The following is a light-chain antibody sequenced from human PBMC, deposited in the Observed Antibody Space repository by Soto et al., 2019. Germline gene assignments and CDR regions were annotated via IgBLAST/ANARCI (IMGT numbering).Light chain of an antibody. CDR1: SSNIGSNT. J-gene: IGLJ2*01. CDR3: AAWDDSLNGWWV. CDR2: SNN. Sequence: QSVLTQPPSASGTPGQRVTISCSGSSSNIGSNTVNWYQQLPGTAPKLLIYSNNQRPSGVPDRFSGSKSGTSASLAISGLQSEDGADYYCAAWDDSLNGWWVFGGGTKVTVL. V-gene: IGLV1-44*01.